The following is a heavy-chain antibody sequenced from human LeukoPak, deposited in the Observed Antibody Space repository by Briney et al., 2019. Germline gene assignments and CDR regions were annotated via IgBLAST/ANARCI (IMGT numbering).Heavy chain of an antibody. CDR2: IYYSGTT. CDR3: ARGGYYGSGNDFRFDP. Sequence: TSETLSLTCTVSGGSISTYYWTWIRQPPGKGLEWIGYIYYSGTTNYNPSLNGRVTISIDTSKNQFSLKLKSVTAADTAVYYCARGGYYGSGNDFRFDPWGQGTLVTVSS. D-gene: IGHD3-10*01. V-gene: IGHV4-59*01. J-gene: IGHJ5*02. CDR1: GGSISTYY.